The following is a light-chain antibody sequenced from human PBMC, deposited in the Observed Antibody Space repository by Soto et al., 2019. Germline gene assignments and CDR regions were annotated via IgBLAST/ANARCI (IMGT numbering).Light chain of an antibody. J-gene: IGLJ1*01. Sequence: SVLTQPPSASGSPGQSVTISCTGTSSDVGAYNYVSWYQQHPGKAPKVMIYEVSKRPSGVPDRFSGSKSGNTASLTVSGLQAEDEADYYCSSYAGSNNFVFGTGTKVTVL. CDR2: EVS. CDR1: SSDVGAYNY. CDR3: SSYAGSNNFV. V-gene: IGLV2-8*01.